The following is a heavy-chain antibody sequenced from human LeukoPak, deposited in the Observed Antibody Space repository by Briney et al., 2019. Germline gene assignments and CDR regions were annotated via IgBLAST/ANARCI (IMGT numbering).Heavy chain of an antibody. D-gene: IGHD3-22*01. J-gene: IGHJ3*02. CDR2: INRDGSST. V-gene: IGHV3-74*01. Sequence: GGPLRLSCAASGFTFSSDWMRWVRQAPGKGLVRVSRINRDGSSTSYADSVKGRFTISRDTAKNTLYLQMNSLRAEDTAVYYCARGKGYYSNDAFDIWGQGTMVTVSS. CDR1: GFTFSSDW. CDR3: ARGKGYYSNDAFDI.